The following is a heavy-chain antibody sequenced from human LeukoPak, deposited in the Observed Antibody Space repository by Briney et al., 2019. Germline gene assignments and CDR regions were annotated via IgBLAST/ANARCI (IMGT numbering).Heavy chain of an antibody. CDR1: GFTFDDYA. V-gene: IGHV3-9*01. J-gene: IGHJ4*02. D-gene: IGHD3-10*01. CDR2: LSWNGATV. CDR3: AKDIGIALRGATFEN. Sequence: GGSLRLSCTASGFTFDDYAMHWVRQAPGKGLEWVSGLSWNGATVGYADSVKGRFTISRDNTKNSLYLQMSSLKTEDTALYYCAKDIGIALRGATFENWGQGTLVTVSS.